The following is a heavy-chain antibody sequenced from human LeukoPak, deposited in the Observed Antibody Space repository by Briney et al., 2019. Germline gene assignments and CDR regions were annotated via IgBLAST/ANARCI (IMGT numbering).Heavy chain of an antibody. V-gene: IGHV3-7*01. D-gene: IGHD3-16*01. CDR1: GFTFSSYW. Sequence: GGSPRLSCAASGFTFSSYWMSWVRQAPGKGLEWVANIKQDGSEKYYVDSVKGQFTISRDNAKNSLYLQMNSLRAEDTAVYYCARARRGYYFDYWGQGTLVTVSS. CDR2: IKQDGSEK. CDR3: ARARRGYYFDY. J-gene: IGHJ4*02.